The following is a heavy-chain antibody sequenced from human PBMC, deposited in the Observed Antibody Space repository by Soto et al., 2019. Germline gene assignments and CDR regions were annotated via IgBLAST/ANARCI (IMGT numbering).Heavy chain of an antibody. V-gene: IGHV1-8*01. J-gene: IGHJ4*02. CDR2: MNPNSGNT. D-gene: IGHD3-22*01. CDR1: GYTFRDYD. Sequence: ASVKVSCKASGYTFRDYDINWVRQASGQGLEWMGWMNPNSGNTAYAQKFQGRVTMTGDTTTNTAYMELSSLTSADTAVYYCTRRARIGKQLWLPFDSWAQGTLVT. CDR3: TRRARIGKQLWLPFDS.